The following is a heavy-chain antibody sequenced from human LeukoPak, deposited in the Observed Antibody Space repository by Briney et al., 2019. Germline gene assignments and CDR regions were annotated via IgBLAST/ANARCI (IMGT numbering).Heavy chain of an antibody. CDR3: ARRGGYCSGGSCYDASFDP. CDR2: MNPNSGNT. V-gene: IGHV1-8*03. Sequence: ASVKVSCKASGYTFTSYDINWVRQATGQGLEWMGWMNPNSGNTGYAQKFQGRVTITRNTSISTAYMELSSLRSEDTAVYYCARRGGYCSGGSCYDASFDPWGQGTLVTVSS. J-gene: IGHJ5*02. D-gene: IGHD2-15*01. CDR1: GYTFTSYD.